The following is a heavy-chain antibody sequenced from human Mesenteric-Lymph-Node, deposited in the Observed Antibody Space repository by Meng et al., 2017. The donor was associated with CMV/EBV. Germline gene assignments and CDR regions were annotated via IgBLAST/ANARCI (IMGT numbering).Heavy chain of an antibody. J-gene: IGHJ4*02. D-gene: IGHD3-9*01. V-gene: IGHV4-34*01. CDR1: GGSLSGYY. CDR2: INHSGST. Sequence: AAGPLEPSETLSVTCAVYGGSLSGYYWNWIRQSPEKGLEWIGEINHSGSTTYNPSFTSRIIISVDTSTNQIALNMSSVTAADTAVYYCARGSSYDILTGYFDYWGQGALVTVSS. CDR3: ARGSSYDILTGYFDY.